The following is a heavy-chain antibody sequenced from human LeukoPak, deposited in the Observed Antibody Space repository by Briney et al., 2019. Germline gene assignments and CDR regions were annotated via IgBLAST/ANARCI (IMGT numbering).Heavy chain of an antibody. CDR1: GGSISSYY. V-gene: IGHV4-59*01. Sequence: SETLSLTCAVSGGSISSYYWSWIRQPPGKGLEWIGYIYYSGSTNYNPSLKSRITISLDASKNQFSLKLSSVTAADTAVYYCARGKPNRAFDIWGQGTMVTDSS. CDR2: IYYSGST. D-gene: IGHD1-14*01. J-gene: IGHJ3*02. CDR3: ARGKPNRAFDI.